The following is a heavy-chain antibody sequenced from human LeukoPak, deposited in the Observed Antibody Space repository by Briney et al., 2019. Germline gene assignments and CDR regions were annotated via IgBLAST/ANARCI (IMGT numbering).Heavy chain of an antibody. J-gene: IGHJ4*02. CDR3: ARAGRIAARPGRTYFDY. V-gene: IGHV3-20*04. D-gene: IGHD6-6*01. CDR2: INWNGGST. CDR1: GFTFDDYG. Sequence: GGSLRLSCAASGFTFDDYGMSWIRQAPGKGPEWVSGINWNGGSTGYADSVKGRFTISRDNAKNSLYLQMNSLRAEDTALYYCARAGRIAARPGRTYFDYWGQGTLVTVSS.